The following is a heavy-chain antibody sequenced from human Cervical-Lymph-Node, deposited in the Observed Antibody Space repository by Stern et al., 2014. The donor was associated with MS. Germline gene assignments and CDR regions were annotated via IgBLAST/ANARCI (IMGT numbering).Heavy chain of an antibody. CDR2: INGSGTAR. D-gene: IGHD2/OR15-2a*01. J-gene: IGHJ4*02. Sequence: VQLLESGGGLVKPGGSLTLSCVASGFTFSDYYMNWIRQAPGKGLEWVSYINGSGTARYYADSVRGRFTISRDNAKKSLYLHMNSLRAEDTAVYYCANSITWGQGALVTVSS. V-gene: IGHV3-11*01. CDR1: GFTFSDYY. CDR3: ANSIT.